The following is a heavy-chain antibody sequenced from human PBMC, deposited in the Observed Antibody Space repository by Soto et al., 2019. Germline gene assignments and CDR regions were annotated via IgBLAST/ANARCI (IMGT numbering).Heavy chain of an antibody. CDR2: IDPSDSYT. CDR1: GYSFTSYW. V-gene: IGHV5-10-1*01. CDR3: ASQSYSSSSFYDYYYYGMDV. Sequence: GESLKISCKGSGYSFTSYWISWVRQMPGKGLEWMGRIDPSDSYTNYSPSFQGHVTISADKSISTAYLQWSSLKASDTAMYYCASQSYSSSSFYDYYYYGMDVWGQGTTVTVSS. J-gene: IGHJ6*02. D-gene: IGHD6-6*01.